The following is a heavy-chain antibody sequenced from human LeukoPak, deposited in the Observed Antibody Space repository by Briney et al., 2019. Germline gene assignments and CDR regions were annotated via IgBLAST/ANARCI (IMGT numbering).Heavy chain of an antibody. CDR1: GGTFSSYA. V-gene: IGHV1-69*04. J-gene: IGHJ5*02. CDR2: IIPILGIA. D-gene: IGHD4-23*01. CDR3: AIPPTLTTVEGWFDP. Sequence: ASVKVSCKASGGTFSSYAINWVRQAPGQGLEWMGRIIPILGIANYAQKLQGRVTITADKSTSTAYMELSSLRSDDTAVYYCAIPPTLTTVEGWFDPWGQGTLVTVSS.